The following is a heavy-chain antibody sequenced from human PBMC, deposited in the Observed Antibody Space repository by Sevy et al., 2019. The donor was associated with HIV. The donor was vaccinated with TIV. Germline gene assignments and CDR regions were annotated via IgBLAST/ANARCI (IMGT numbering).Heavy chain of an antibody. CDR2: ISSSSSYI. D-gene: IGHD6-13*01. CDR3: ARDGKQLGQFDY. V-gene: IGHV3-21*01. J-gene: IGHJ4*02. Sequence: GESLKISCAASGFTFSSYSMNWVRQAPGKGLEWVSFISSSSSYIYYADSVKGRFTISRDNAKNSLYLQMNSLRAEDTAVYYCARDGKQLGQFDYWGQGTLVTVSS. CDR1: GFTFSSYS.